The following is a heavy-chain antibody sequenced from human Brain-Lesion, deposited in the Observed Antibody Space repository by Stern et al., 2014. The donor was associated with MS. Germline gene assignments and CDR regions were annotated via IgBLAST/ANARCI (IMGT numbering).Heavy chain of an antibody. Sequence: QVQLQESGPGLVKPSETLSLTCAVSGDSISSYYWNWIRQPPGKGLEWIGYIYFSGSTSYNPSLKSRVTISVDTSKKQFSLKLTSVTAADTAVYYCARDRGSRSSSPRRYCYGMDVWGQGTTVTVSS. V-gene: IGHV4-59*01. CDR1: GDSISSYY. J-gene: IGHJ6*02. CDR3: ARDRGSRSSSPRRYCYGMDV. D-gene: IGHD6-13*01. CDR2: IYFSGST.